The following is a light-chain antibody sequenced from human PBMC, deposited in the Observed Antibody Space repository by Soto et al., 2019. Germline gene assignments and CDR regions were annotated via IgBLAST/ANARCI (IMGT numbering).Light chain of an antibody. CDR3: SSYTNSGTLVV. CDR2: AVS. V-gene: IGLV2-14*01. Sequence: QSALTQPASVSGSPGQSITISCTGTSSDVGGYKYVSWYQQHPGKAPKLMISAVSNRPSGVSDRFSGSKSGNTASLTISGLQAEDEADYYCSSYTNSGTLVVFGGGTKVTVL. CDR1: SSDVGGYKY. J-gene: IGLJ2*01.